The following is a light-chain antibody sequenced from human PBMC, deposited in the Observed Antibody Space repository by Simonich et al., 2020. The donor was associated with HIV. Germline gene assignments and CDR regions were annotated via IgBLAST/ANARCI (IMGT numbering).Light chain of an antibody. CDR1: QSVSSN. V-gene: IGKV3-15*01. Sequence: IVMPQSPATLSVSPGKRATLSCRASQSVSSNLAWYQQKPGQAPRLLIYGASTRATGIPARFSGSGSGTEFTLAISSLQSEDFAVYYCQQYGSSPLTFGGGTKVEIK. CDR3: QQYGSSPLT. J-gene: IGKJ4*01. CDR2: GAS.